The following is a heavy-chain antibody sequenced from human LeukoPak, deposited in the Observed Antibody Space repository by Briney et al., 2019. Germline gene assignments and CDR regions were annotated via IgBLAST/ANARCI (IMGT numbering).Heavy chain of an antibody. D-gene: IGHD6-13*01. V-gene: IGHV4-34*01. Sequence: SETLSLTCAVYGGSFSGYYWSWIRQPPGKGLEWIGEINHSGSTNYNPSLKSRVTISVDTSKNQFSLKLSSVTAADTAVYYCARLTPDEIAAAGLGWFDPWGQGTLVTVSS. CDR2: INHSGST. CDR1: GGSFSGYY. J-gene: IGHJ5*02. CDR3: ARLTPDEIAAAGLGWFDP.